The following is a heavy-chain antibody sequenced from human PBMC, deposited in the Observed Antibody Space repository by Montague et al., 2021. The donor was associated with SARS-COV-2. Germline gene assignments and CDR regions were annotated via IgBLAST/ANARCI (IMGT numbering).Heavy chain of an antibody. CDR2: INHSGST. D-gene: IGHD3-10*01. J-gene: IGHJ6*02. CDR1: GGSINSYY. V-gene: IGHV4-34*01. Sequence: SETLSLTCGVSGGSINSYYWSWFRQPAGKGLVWIVEINHSGSTNYNPSLSSRVTISVDTSKNQFYLMLSSVTAADTAVYYCARVRYYGSGTSLGMDVWGQGTTVTVSS. CDR3: ARVRYYGSGTSLGMDV.